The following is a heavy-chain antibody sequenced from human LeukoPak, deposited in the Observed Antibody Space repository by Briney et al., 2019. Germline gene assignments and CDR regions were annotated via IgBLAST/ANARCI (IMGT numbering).Heavy chain of an antibody. Sequence: GGSLRLSCAASGFSFSSYGMHWVRQAPGKGLEWVAVIWNDGSDDYYKDSVKGRFAISRDNSKNTLYLQMNSLRAEDTAVYYCASARDSSEHWGQGTLVTVSS. CDR3: ASARDSSEH. V-gene: IGHV3-33*01. J-gene: IGHJ4*02. CDR1: GFSFSSYG. D-gene: IGHD6-19*01. CDR2: IWNDGSDD.